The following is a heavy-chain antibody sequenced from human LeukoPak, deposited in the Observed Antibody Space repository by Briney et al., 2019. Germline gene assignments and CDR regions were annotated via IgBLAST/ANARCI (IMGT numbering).Heavy chain of an antibody. Sequence: SETLSLTCSVAGGSISSYYWSWIRQPPEKGLWRIGYNYYSCSANYNPSLKSRVTISVDTSKNQFSLKLTSVTAADTAVYYCSRHKRDTPHNWFDPWVQGTLVTVSS. CDR3: SRHKRDTPHNWFDP. CDR1: GGSISSYY. J-gene: IGHJ5*02. CDR2: NYYSCSA. D-gene: IGHD2-21*02. V-gene: IGHV4-59*08.